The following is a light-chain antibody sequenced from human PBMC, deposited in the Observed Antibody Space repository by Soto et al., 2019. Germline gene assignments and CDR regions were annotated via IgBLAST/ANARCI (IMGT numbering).Light chain of an antibody. Sequence: QSVLTQPASVSGSPGQSITISCTGTSSDIGSYDYVSWYQQHPGKAPNLIIYEVTDRPSGVSNRFSGSKSGNTASLTISWLQAEDEADYYCSSYTGTSTRRFGSGTKGTVL. CDR3: SSYTGTSTRR. CDR2: EVT. J-gene: IGLJ1*01. V-gene: IGLV2-14*01. CDR1: SSDIGSYDY.